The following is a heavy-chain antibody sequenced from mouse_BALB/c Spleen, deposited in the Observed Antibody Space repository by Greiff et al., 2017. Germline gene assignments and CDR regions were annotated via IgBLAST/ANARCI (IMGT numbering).Heavy chain of an antibody. D-gene: IGHD2-14*01. J-gene: IGHJ2*01. V-gene: IGHV5-12-1*01. CDR3: ARHEGDYYRYDVYYFDY. Sequence: EVKLVESGGGLVKPGGSLKLSCAASGFAFSSYDMSWVRQTPEKRLEWVAYISSGGGSTYYPDTVKGRFTISRDNAKNTLYLQMSSLKSEDTAMYYCARHEGDYYRYDVYYFDYWGQGTTLTVSS. CDR1: GFAFSSYD. CDR2: ISSGGGST.